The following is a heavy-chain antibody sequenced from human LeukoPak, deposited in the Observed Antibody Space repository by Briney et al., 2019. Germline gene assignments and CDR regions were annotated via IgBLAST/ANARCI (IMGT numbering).Heavy chain of an antibody. D-gene: IGHD6-6*01. Sequence: AGGSLRLSCAASGFTFSSYWMSWVRQAPGKGLEWVANIKQDGGEEVYVDSVRGRFTISRDNAKNSLFLQMNTLRPEDTAAYYCARDPYSSTWSYGMDVWGQGTTVTVSS. CDR3: ARDPYSSTWSYGMDV. CDR1: GFTFSSYW. J-gene: IGHJ6*02. CDR2: IKQDGGEE. V-gene: IGHV3-7*05.